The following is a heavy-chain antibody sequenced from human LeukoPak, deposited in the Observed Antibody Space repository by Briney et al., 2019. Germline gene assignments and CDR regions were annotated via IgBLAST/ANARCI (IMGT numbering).Heavy chain of an antibody. J-gene: IGHJ6*03. CDR1: GGSISSYY. V-gene: IGHV4-4*09. CDR2: IYTSGST. CDR3: AGTTDEYYYYYYMDV. D-gene: IGHD1-1*01. Sequence: PSETLSLTCTVSGGSISSYYWSWIRQPPGKGLEWIGYIYTSGSTNYNPSLKSRITISVDTSKNQFSLKLSSVTAADTAVYYCAGTTDEYYYYYYMDVWGKGTTVTVSS.